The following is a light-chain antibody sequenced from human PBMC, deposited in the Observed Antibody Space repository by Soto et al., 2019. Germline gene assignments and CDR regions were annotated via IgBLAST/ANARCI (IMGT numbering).Light chain of an antibody. J-gene: IGKJ5*01. CDR3: QQYDNSIT. Sequence: EIVLTQSPDTVSLSPGETATLSCRASQSVSSSYLAWYQQKPGQAPRLLIYGASSRATGIPDRFSGSGSGTDFTLTISRLEPEDFAVFYCQQYDNSITFGQGTRLEI. CDR1: QSVSSSY. V-gene: IGKV3-20*01. CDR2: GAS.